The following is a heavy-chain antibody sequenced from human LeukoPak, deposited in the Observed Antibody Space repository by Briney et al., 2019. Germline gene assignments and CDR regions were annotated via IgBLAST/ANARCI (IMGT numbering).Heavy chain of an antibody. V-gene: IGHV1-2*02. Sequence: GASVKVSCKTSGYGFTGYYMHWVRQAPGQGLEWMGWINPKSGDPIYVQKFQGRVTLTRDTSIDTVYLELSSLKSDDTAVYYCARRATTERGHSYGLDYWGQGTLVTVSS. CDR3: ARRATTERGHSYGLDY. J-gene: IGHJ4*02. CDR1: GYGFTGYY. D-gene: IGHD5-18*01. CDR2: INPKSGDP.